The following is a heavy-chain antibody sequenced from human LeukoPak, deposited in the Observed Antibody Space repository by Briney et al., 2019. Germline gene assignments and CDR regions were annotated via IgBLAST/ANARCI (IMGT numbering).Heavy chain of an antibody. D-gene: IGHD5-12*01. CDR3: AIDGGVNGYDLLDY. J-gene: IGHJ4*02. CDR1: GFTFSSFW. CDR2: INQDGSEK. V-gene: IGHV3-7*01. Sequence: GGSLRLSCAASGFTFSSFWMTWVRQAPGKGLEWVANINQDGSEKYYVDSVKGRFTISRDNAKNSVYLQMNSLRAEDTAVYYCAIDGGVNGYDLLDYWGQGTLVTVSS.